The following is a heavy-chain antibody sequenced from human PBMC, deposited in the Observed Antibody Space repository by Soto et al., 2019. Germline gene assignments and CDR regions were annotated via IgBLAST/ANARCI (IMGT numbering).Heavy chain of an antibody. D-gene: IGHD3-9*01. J-gene: IGHJ4*02. Sequence: SETLSLTCAVYGGSFSGYYWSWIRQPPGKGLEWIGEINHSGSTNYNPSLKSRVTISVDTSKNQFSLKLGSVTAADTAVYYCARVDYDILTGYYIDYWGQGTLVTVSS. CDR1: GGSFSGYY. CDR2: INHSGST. CDR3: ARVDYDILTGYYIDY. V-gene: IGHV4-34*01.